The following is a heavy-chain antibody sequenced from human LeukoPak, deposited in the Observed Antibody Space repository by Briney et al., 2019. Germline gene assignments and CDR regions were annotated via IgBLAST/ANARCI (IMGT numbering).Heavy chain of an antibody. D-gene: IGHD5-18*01. CDR3: ATYRQVLLPFES. V-gene: IGHV3-23*01. CDR2: IFQGGGEI. CDR1: GFTFSTFA. Sequence: GGSLRLSCAASGFTFSTFAMIWVRQPPGKGLEWVSSIFQGGGEIHYADSVGGRFTISRDNSKSTLFLQMNSLRAEDSAIYYCATYRQVLLPFESWGQGTLVTVSS. J-gene: IGHJ4*02.